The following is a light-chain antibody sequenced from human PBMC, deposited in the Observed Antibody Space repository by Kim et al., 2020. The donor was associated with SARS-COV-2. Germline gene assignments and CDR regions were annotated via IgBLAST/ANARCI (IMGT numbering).Light chain of an antibody. J-gene: IGKJ1*01. CDR2: WAS. Sequence: ANINCKPSQSVLWSSNNKHYLAWYQLKPGQPPKLHIYWASIRESGVPDRFSGSGSGTDFTLTISSLQAEDAAVYYCQQYYSPPWTFGQGTKVDIK. V-gene: IGKV4-1*01. CDR3: QQYYSPPWT. CDR1: QSVLWSSNNKHY.